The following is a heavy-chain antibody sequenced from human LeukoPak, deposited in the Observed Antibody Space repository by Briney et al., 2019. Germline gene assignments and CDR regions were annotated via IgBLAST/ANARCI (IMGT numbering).Heavy chain of an antibody. D-gene: IGHD6-19*01. CDR3: AHSPSSGWYDPFDY. Sequence: GGSLRLSCAASGFTFSSYTMNWVRQAPGKGLEWVSSISSSSSYIYYADSVKGRFTISRDKSKNMLYLQMNSLRAEDTAVYYCAHSPSSGWYDPFDYWGQETLVTVSS. CDR2: ISSSSSYI. CDR1: GFTFSSYT. J-gene: IGHJ4*02. V-gene: IGHV3-21*04.